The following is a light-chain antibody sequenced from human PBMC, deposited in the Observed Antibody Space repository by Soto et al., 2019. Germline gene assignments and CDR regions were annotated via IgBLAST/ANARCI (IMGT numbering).Light chain of an antibody. Sequence: QSVLTQPPSASGTPGPRVTISCSGSSSNIGSNTVNWYQQLPGTAPKLHIYSNNQRTSGVPDRYYGSKSGTSASLAISGLQYEDEAGYYCAAWDDSLNAYVFGTGTKLTVL. CDR3: AAWDDSLNAYV. CDR2: SNN. V-gene: IGLV1-44*01. J-gene: IGLJ1*01. CDR1: SSNIGSNT.